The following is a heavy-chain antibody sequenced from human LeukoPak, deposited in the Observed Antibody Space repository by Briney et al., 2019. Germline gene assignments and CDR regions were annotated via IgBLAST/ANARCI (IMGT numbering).Heavy chain of an antibody. CDR2: SSSSSSTI. Sequence: GGSLRLSCAASGFTFSSYSMNWVRQAPWKGLEWVSYSSSSSSTIYYADSEKGRFTISRDNAKNSLFLQMNSLRAEDTAVYYCARFRGSILTGSYFDYWGQGTLVTVSS. V-gene: IGHV3-48*04. CDR3: ARFRGSILTGSYFDY. D-gene: IGHD3-9*01. CDR1: GFTFSSYS. J-gene: IGHJ4*02.